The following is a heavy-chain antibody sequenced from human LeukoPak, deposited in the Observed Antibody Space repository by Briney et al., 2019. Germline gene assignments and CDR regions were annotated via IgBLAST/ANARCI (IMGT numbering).Heavy chain of an antibody. J-gene: IGHJ6*03. CDR2: IYYSGST. Sequence: PGGSLRLSCAASGFTFSSYWMSWVRQAPGKGLEWIGSIYYSGSTYYNPSLKSRVTISVDTSKNQFSLKLSSVTAADTAVYYCAREHCSGGSCYSIYYYYYMDVWGKGTTVTVSS. V-gene: IGHV4-39*07. CDR3: AREHCSGGSCYSIYYYYYMDV. D-gene: IGHD2-15*01. CDR1: GFTFSSYW.